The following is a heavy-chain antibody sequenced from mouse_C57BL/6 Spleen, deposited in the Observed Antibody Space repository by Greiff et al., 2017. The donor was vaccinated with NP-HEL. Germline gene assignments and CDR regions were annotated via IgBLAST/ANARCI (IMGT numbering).Heavy chain of an antibody. CDR2: INPNNGGT. V-gene: IGHV1-26*01. J-gene: IGHJ2*01. CDR1: GYTFTDYY. Sequence: EVQLQQSGPELVKPGASVKISCKASGYTFTDYYMHWVKQSHGKSLEWIGDINPNNGGTSYNQKFKGKATLTVDKSSSTAYMELRSLTSEDSAVYYCARTENPYFDYWGQGTTLTVAS. CDR3: ARTENPYFDY.